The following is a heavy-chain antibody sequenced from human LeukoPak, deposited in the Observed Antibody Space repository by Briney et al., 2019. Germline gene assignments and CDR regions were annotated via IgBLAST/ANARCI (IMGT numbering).Heavy chain of an antibody. CDR2: INPNSGGT. J-gene: IGHJ6*03. CDR1: GYTFTGYY. V-gene: IGHV1-2*02. D-gene: IGHD3-10*01. Sequence: ASAKVSCKASGYTFTGYYMHWVRQAPGQGLEWMGWINPNSGGTNYAQKFQGRVTMTRDTSISTAYMELSRLRSDDTAVYYCARDYYYGSGSYYYYYYYMDVWGKGTTVTISS. CDR3: ARDYYYGSGSYYYYYYYMDV.